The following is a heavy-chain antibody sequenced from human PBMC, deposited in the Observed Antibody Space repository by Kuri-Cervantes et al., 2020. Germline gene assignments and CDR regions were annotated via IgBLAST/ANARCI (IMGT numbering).Heavy chain of an antibody. CDR3: ARGGLYSSSSTEYFQH. J-gene: IGHJ1*01. CDR2: ISSSSSTI. V-gene: IGHV3-48*01. D-gene: IGHD6-6*01. CDR1: GFSFGSYR. Sequence: GGSLRLSCAASGFSFGSYRMNWVRQAPGKGLEWVSYISSSSSTIYYADSVKGRFTISRDNAKNSLYLQMNSLRVEDTAVYYCARGGLYSSSSTEYFQHWGQGTLVTVSS.